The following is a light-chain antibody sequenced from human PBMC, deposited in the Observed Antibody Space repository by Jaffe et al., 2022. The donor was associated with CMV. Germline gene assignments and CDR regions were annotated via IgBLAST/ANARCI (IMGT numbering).Light chain of an antibody. CDR2: GAS. Sequence: EIVMTQSPAPLSVSPGERATLSCRAGQTVGSNLAWYQQKPGQAPRLLIYGASTRATGIPARFSGSGSGTEFTLTISSLQSEDFAVYFCQQYNNWPITFGQGTRLEI. V-gene: IGKV3-15*01. J-gene: IGKJ5*01. CDR1: QTVGSN. CDR3: QQYNNWPIT.